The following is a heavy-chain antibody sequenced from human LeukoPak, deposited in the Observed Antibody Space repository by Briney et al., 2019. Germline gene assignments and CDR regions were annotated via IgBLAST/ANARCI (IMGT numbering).Heavy chain of an antibody. CDR1: GLTFRTHW. CDR3: LAGGGY. CDR2: IKPDGSET. Sequence: GGSLRLSCAASGLTFRTHWMNWVRQAPGKGLEWVANIKPDGSETYYVDSVKGRFTVTRDNAQSSLHLQMDNLRGEDTAVYYCLAGGGYWGQGTLVTVSS. J-gene: IGHJ4*02. V-gene: IGHV3-7*01. D-gene: IGHD3-10*01.